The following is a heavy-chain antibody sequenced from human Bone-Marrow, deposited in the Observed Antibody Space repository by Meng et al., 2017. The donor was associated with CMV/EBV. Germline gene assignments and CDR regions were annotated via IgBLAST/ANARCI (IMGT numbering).Heavy chain of an antibody. CDR2: INPDSAAT. CDR1: GYTFTAYT. CDR3: ARDPAISAAGAYDY. Sequence: AAGYTFTAYTMRWVRQAPGQGPEWMGWINPDSAATNYAQKFQGWITMTRDTSISTAYLELIRLTSDDTAVYYCARDPAISAAGAYDYWGQGTLVTVSS. D-gene: IGHD6-13*01. J-gene: IGHJ4*02. V-gene: IGHV1-2*04.